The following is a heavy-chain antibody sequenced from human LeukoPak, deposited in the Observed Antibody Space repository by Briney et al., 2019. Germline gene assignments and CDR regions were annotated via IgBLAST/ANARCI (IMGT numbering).Heavy chain of an antibody. CDR1: GGSISSTTYY. J-gene: IGHJ3*02. D-gene: IGHD4-17*01. Sequence: SETLSLTCSVFGGSISSTTYYWVWIRQPPGKGLECIASIHYTGRAYYNPSLKSRATISADTSKNHFSLKLSSVTAADTAVYYCARHFDNGDYKKTFDIWGQGTMGTVSS. CDR2: IHYTGRA. V-gene: IGHV4-39*01. CDR3: ARHFDNGDYKKTFDI.